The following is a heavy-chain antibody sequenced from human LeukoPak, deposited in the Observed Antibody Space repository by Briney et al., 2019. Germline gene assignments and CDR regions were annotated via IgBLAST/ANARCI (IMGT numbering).Heavy chain of an antibody. Sequence: SETLSLTCTVSGGSISSGDYYWSWIRQPPGKGLEWIGYIYYSGSTYYNPSLKSRVTISVDTSKNQFSLKLSSVTAADTAVYYCARVLTRITIFGGGWFDPWGQGTLGTVSS. CDR1: GGSISSGDYY. D-gene: IGHD3-3*01. CDR3: ARVLTRITIFGGGWFDP. V-gene: IGHV4-30-4*01. CDR2: IYYSGST. J-gene: IGHJ5*02.